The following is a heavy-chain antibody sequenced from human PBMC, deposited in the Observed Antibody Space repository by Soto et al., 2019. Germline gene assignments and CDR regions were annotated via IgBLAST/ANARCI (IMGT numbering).Heavy chain of an antibody. CDR2: ISGSDDST. CDR1: GFTFSSYA. D-gene: IGHD6-6*01. V-gene: IGHV3-23*01. CDR3: AIRSSSATFDY. Sequence: EVQLLESGGGLVQPGESLRLSCAASGFTFSSYAMSWVRQAPGKGLEWVSVISGSDDSTYYADSVKGRFTISRDNSKNTLYLQMNSPRAEDTALYYCAIRSSSATFDYWGQGTLVTVSS. J-gene: IGHJ4*02.